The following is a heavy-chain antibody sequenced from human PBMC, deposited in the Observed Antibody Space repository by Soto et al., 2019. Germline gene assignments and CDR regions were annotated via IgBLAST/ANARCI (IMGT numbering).Heavy chain of an antibody. CDR3: ARDAKGGEGYHLFLAFEI. J-gene: IGHJ3*02. V-gene: IGHV1-69*13. D-gene: IGHD3-3*01. Sequence: ASVKVSCKASGGTFSSYAISWVRQAPGQGLEWMGGIIPIFGTANYAQKFQGRVTITADESTSTAYMELSRLRSKDTAVYYSARDAKGGEGYHLFLAFEIWAQGTMVTVAS. CDR2: IIPIFGTA. CDR1: GGTFSSYA.